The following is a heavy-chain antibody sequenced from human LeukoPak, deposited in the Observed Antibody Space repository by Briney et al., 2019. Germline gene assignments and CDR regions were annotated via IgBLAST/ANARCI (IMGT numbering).Heavy chain of an antibody. J-gene: IGHJ5*02. D-gene: IGHD2-2*01. V-gene: IGHV1-69*13. CDR3: ARALIFVGQLLLHWFDP. Sequence: SVKVSCKASGGTFSSYAISWVRQAPGQGLEWMGGIIPIFGTANYAQKFQGRVTITADESTSTAYMELSSLRSEDTAVYYCARALIFVGQLLLHWFDPWGQGTLVTVSS. CDR1: GGTFSSYA. CDR2: IIPIFGTA.